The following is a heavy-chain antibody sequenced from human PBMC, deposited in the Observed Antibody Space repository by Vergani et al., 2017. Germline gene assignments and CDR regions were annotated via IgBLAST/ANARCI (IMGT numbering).Heavy chain of an antibody. D-gene: IGHD4-23*01. CDR2: IIPIFGTA. V-gene: IGHV1-69*01. CDR1: GGTFSSYA. Sequence: QVQLVQSGAEVKKPGSSVKVSCKAAGGTFSSYAISWVRQAPGQGLEWMGGIIPIFGTANYAQKFQGRVTITADESTSTAYMELSSLRSEDTAAYYCARGGINDYGGLWGFDYWGQGTLVTVSS. CDR3: ARGGINDYGGLWGFDY. J-gene: IGHJ4*02.